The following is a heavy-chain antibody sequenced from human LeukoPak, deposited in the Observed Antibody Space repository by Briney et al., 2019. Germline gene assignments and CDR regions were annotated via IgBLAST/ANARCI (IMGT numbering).Heavy chain of an antibody. J-gene: IGHJ4*02. Sequence: ASVKVSYKASGYTFTGYYMHWVRQAPGQGLEWMGWINPNSGGTNYAQKFQGRVTMTRDTSISTAYMELSRLRSDDTAVYYCARSPSYYYDRKFDYWGQGTLVTVSS. V-gene: IGHV1-2*02. CDR2: INPNSGGT. CDR1: GYTFTGYY. D-gene: IGHD3-22*01. CDR3: ARSPSYYYDRKFDY.